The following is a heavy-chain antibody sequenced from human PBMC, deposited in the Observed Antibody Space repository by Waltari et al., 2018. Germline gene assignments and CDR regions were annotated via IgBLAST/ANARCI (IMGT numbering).Heavy chain of an antibody. CDR3: ARTGYSSSWLVY. CDR1: GGSISSGSYY. J-gene: IGHJ4*02. Sequence: QVQLQESGPGLVKPSQTLSLTCTVSGGSISSGSYYWSWLRQPAGKGLEWIGRIYTSGSTNYNPSLKSRVTISVDTSKNQFSLKLSSVTAADTAVYYCARTGYSSSWLVYWGQGTLVTVSS. D-gene: IGHD6-13*01. CDR2: IYTSGST. V-gene: IGHV4-61*02.